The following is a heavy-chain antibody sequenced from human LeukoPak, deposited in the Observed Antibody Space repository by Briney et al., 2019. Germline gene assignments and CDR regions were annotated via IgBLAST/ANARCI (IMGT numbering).Heavy chain of an antibody. CDR1: GFTFSYHT. J-gene: IGHJ5*02. Sequence: GGSLRLSCAASGFTFSYHTMNWVRQAPGRGLEWISYISRGSGHIHYADSVKGRFTTSRDNAKSSLYLRMNILGAEDTAVYYCARDPPSCADGVCFSGLDLWGQGTLVNVSS. D-gene: IGHD2-8*01. CDR2: ISRGSGHI. V-gene: IGHV3-48*01. CDR3: ARDPPSCADGVCFSGLDL.